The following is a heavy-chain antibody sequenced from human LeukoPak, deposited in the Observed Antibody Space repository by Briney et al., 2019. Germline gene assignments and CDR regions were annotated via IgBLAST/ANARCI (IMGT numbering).Heavy chain of an antibody. V-gene: IGHV3-21*01. CDR3: ASGIGSGTWYVLN. Sequence: PGGSLRLSCAASGFTFSSYSMNWVRQAPGKGLEWVSSISSSSSYIYYADSVKGRFTISRDNAKNSLCLQMNSLRAEDTAVYYCASGIGSGTWYVLNWGQGTLVTVSS. D-gene: IGHD6-13*01. J-gene: IGHJ4*02. CDR2: ISSSSSYI. CDR1: GFTFSSYS.